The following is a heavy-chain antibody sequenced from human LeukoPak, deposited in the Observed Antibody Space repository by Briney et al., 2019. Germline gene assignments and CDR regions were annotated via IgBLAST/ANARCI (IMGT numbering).Heavy chain of an antibody. CDR2: ISAYNGNT. Sequence: ASVKVSCKASGYTFTSYGISWVRQAPGQGLEWMGWISAYNGNTNYAQKLQGRVTMTTDTSTSTAYMELRSLRSDDTAVYYCARDEPGGYGSGSYHYYYYGMDVWAKGPRSPSP. J-gene: IGHJ6*02. CDR1: GYTFTSYG. D-gene: IGHD3-10*01. V-gene: IGHV1-18*01. CDR3: ARDEPGGYGSGSYHYYYYGMDV.